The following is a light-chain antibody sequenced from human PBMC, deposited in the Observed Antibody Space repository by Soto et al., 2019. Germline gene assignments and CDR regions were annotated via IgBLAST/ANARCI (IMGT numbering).Light chain of an antibody. V-gene: IGKV3-15*01. CDR2: GVS. J-gene: IGKJ1*01. Sequence: ERVMTQSPVTLSVSPGESVTLSCRASQSVGTNXAXYQQKPGQAPSLLIYGVSTRATGIPTRFSGSGSGRQFTLTISSLQSEXFAVYYCQQYNNWPQTFGXGTXXEIK. CDR3: QQYNNWPQT. CDR1: QSVGTN.